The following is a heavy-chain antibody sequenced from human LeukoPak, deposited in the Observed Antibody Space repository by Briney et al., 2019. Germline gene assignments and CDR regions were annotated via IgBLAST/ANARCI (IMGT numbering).Heavy chain of an antibody. D-gene: IGHD6-25*01. J-gene: IGHJ4*02. Sequence: ASVKVSCKASGFSFTGSVIQWVRQARGQRLEWIGWIVVGSGNTNYAQKFQGRVTMTRDMSTSTVYMELSSLRSEDTAVYYCARAATNDYYDYWGQGTLVTVSS. CDR1: GFSFTGSV. CDR2: IVVGSGNT. CDR3: ARAATNDYYDY. V-gene: IGHV1-58*02.